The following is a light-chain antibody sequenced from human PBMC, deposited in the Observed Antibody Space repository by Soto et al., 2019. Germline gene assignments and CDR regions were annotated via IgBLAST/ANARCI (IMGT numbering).Light chain of an antibody. CDR2: DAS. V-gene: IGKV1-33*01. Sequence: DFQMTQSPSSLSASVGDRVTITCQASQDISNYLNWYQQQPGKAPKLLIYDASNLETGVPSRFSGRGSGTDFTFTINSLQPEDIATYYCQQYDNLPTFGPGTKVDIK. CDR1: QDISNY. J-gene: IGKJ3*01. CDR3: QQYDNLPT.